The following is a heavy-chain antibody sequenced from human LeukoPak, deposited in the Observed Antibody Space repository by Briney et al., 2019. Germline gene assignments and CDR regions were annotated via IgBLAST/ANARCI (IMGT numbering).Heavy chain of an antibody. CDR3: ARAGEGYGHVRDFDY. CDR1: GGSFSGYY. CDR2: INHSGST. J-gene: IGHJ4*02. D-gene: IGHD5-18*01. Sequence: SETLSLTCAVYGGSFSGYYWSWIRQPPGKGLEGIGEINHSGSTNYNPSLKSRVTISVDTSKNQFSLKLSSVTAADTAVYYCARAGEGYGHVRDFDYWGQGTLVTVSS. V-gene: IGHV4-34*01.